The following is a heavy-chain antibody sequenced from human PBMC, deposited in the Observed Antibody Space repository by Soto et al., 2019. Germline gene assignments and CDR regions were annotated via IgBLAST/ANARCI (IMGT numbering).Heavy chain of an antibody. J-gene: IGHJ4*02. CDR3: AKDTHSSGWYVDY. Sequence: DVQLVESGGGLVQPGRSLRLSCAASGFTFDDYAMHWVRQAPGKGLEWVSDISWNSGSIGYADSVKGRFTISRDNAKNSLYLQMNSLRAEDTALYYCAKDTHSSGWYVDYWGQGTLVTVSP. D-gene: IGHD6-19*01. V-gene: IGHV3-9*01. CDR1: GFTFDDYA. CDR2: ISWNSGSI.